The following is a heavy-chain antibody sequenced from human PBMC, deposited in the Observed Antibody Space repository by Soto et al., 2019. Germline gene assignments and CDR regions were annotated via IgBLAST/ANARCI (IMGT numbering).Heavy chain of an antibody. Sequence: QVQLVQSGAEVKNPGTSVKVSCKASGYSFTSAGISWVRQAPGQGLEWMGWISAYNGKPKYAQNVQGRVTMTTDTSTSTAYMELRSLTSDDPAVYYCARDLDGSGSYYPDYWFQGTLVTVSA. CDR1: GYSFTSAG. CDR2: ISAYNGKP. CDR3: ARDLDGSGSYYPDY. D-gene: IGHD3-10*01. J-gene: IGHJ4*02. V-gene: IGHV1-18*04.